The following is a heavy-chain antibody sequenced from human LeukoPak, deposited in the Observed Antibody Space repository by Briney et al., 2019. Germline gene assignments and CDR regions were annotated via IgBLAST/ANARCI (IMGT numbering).Heavy chain of an antibody. J-gene: IGHJ5*02. CDR1: GGSISSSSYS. D-gene: IGHD3-22*01. V-gene: IGHV4-39*01. CDR2: IYYSGST. Sequence: SETLSLTCTVSGGSISSSSYSWGWIRQPPGKGLEWIGSIYYSGSTYYNPSLKSRVTISVDTSKNQFSLKLSSVTAADTAVYYCARQTLTYYYDSSGYPLGWFDPWGQGTLVTVSS. CDR3: ARQTLTYYYDSSGYPLGWFDP.